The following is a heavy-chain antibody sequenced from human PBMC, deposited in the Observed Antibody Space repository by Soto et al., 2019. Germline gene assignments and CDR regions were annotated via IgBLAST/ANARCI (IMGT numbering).Heavy chain of an antibody. Sequence: QVQLVESGGGVVQPGRSLRLSCAASGFTFSSYAMHWVRQAPGKGLEWVAVISYDGSNKYYADSVKGRFTISRDNSKNTLYLQMTSLRAEDTAVYYCARDPGGRYGGNSGIVYWGQGTMVTVSS. D-gene: IGHD2-21*02. V-gene: IGHV3-30-3*01. CDR3: ARDPGGRYGGNSGIVY. CDR1: GFTFSSYA. J-gene: IGHJ4*02. CDR2: ISYDGSNK.